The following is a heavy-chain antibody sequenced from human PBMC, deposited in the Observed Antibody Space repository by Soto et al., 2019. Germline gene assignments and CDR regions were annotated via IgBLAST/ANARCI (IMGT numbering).Heavy chain of an antibody. J-gene: IGHJ6*02. V-gene: IGHV1-58*01. CDR3: AASPPVFTDYNWNYVDYYYGMDV. Sequence: GASVKVSCKASGFTFTSSAVQWVRQARGQRLEWIGWIVVGSGNTNYAQKFQERVTITRDMSTSTAYMELSSLRSEDTAVYYCAASPPVFTDYNWNYVDYYYGMDVWGQGTTVTVSS. D-gene: IGHD1-1*01. CDR1: GFTFTSSA. CDR2: IVVGSGNT.